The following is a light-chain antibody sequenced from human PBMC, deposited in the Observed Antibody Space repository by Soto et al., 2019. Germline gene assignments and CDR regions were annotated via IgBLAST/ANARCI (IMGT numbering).Light chain of an antibody. V-gene: IGKV3-11*01. CDR2: DPS. CDR1: QSVSSY. Sequence: EIVLTQSPATLYLSPGERATLSCRASQSVSSYLAWYQQRPGQAPRLLIYDPSNRATGIPARFSGSGSGKDFTLTISSLEPEDFAVYYCQQRSNWPPLTFGGGTKVEIK. J-gene: IGKJ4*01. CDR3: QQRSNWPPLT.